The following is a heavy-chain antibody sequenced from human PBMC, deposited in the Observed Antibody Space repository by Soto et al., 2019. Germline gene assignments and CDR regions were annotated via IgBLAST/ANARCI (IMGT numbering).Heavy chain of an antibody. D-gene: IGHD2-15*01. J-gene: IGHJ4*02. CDR2: IIPILGIA. CDR3: ATDIVVVGLSYYFDY. CDR1: GGTFSSYT. Sequence: SVKVSCKASGGTFSSYTISWVRQAPGQGLEWMGRIIPILGIANYAQKFQGRVTITADKSTSTAYMELSSLRSEDTAVYYCATDIVVVGLSYYFDYWGQGTLVTVSS. V-gene: IGHV1-69*02.